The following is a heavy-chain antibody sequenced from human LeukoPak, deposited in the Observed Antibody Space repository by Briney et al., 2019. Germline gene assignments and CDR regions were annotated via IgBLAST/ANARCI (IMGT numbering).Heavy chain of an antibody. Sequence: GESLKISCKGSGYSFTNYWIGWVRQMPGKGLECMGIIYPGDSDTRYSPSFQSQVTISVDKSTSTAYLQWSSLKASDTAMYYCAREGGLGYCYGAYCDWGQGTLVTVSS. D-gene: IGHD2-15*01. J-gene: IGHJ4*02. CDR2: IYPGDSDT. CDR1: GYSFTNYW. CDR3: AREGGLGYCYGAYCD. V-gene: IGHV5-51*01.